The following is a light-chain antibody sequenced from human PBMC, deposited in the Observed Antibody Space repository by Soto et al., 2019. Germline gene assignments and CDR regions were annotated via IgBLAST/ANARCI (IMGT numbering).Light chain of an antibody. J-gene: IGKJ2*03. CDR3: QQYDSPYS. Sequence: DIQMTQSPSTLSASVGDRVTITCRASQSISSWLAWFQQKPGEAPKLLIYDASSLESGVPSRFSGSGSGTEFTLTISSLQPDDFATYFCQQYDSPYSFGQGTKVDI. CDR1: QSISSW. V-gene: IGKV1-5*01. CDR2: DAS.